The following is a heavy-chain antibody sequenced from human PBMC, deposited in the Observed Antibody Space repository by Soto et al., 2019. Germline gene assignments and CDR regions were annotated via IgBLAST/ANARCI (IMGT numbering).Heavy chain of an antibody. CDR2: ISYDGSNK. D-gene: IGHD1-26*01. Sequence: QVQLVESGGGVVQPGGSLRLSCAASGFTFSSYGMHWVRQAPGKGLEWVAVISYDGSNKYYADSVKGRFTISRDNSKNTLYLQMNSLRAEDTAVYYCAKELNEGELLYYFDYWGQGTLVTVSS. J-gene: IGHJ4*02. V-gene: IGHV3-30*18. CDR1: GFTFSSYG. CDR3: AKELNEGELLYYFDY.